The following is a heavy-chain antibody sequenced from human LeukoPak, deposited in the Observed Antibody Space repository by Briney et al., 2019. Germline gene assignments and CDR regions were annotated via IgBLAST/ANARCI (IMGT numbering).Heavy chain of an antibody. Sequence: SETLSLTCTVSGGSISSYYWSWIRQPAGKGLEWIGRSYTCGSTNYNPSLKSRVTMSVATSKNQFSLKLSSVTAADTAVYYCAREAYDFWSGFSGGMDVWGQGTTVTVSS. J-gene: IGHJ6*02. CDR2: SYTCGST. CDR1: GGSISSYY. V-gene: IGHV4-4*07. CDR3: AREAYDFWSGFSGGMDV. D-gene: IGHD3-3*01.